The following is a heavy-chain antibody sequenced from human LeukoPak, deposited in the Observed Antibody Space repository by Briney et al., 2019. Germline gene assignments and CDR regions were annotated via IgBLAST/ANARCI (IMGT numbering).Heavy chain of an antibody. CDR2: ITNDGSST. Sequence: GGSLRLSCAASGLTFSSHWMHWVRQAPGKGLVWVSRITNDGSSTTYADSVKGRFTISRDNSKNTLYLQMNSLRAEDTAVYYCASSYDYYDSSGYSPSGYWGQGTLVTVSS. CDR3: ASSYDYYDSSGYSPSGY. J-gene: IGHJ4*02. D-gene: IGHD3-22*01. CDR1: GLTFSSHW. V-gene: IGHV3-74*01.